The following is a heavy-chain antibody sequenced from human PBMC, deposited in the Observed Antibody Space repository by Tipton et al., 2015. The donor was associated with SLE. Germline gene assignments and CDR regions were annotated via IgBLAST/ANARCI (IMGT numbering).Heavy chain of an antibody. CDR1: GYTFTSYG. CDR2: ISAYNGNT. Sequence: QLVQSGPEVKKPGASVKVSCKASGYTFTSYGISWVRQAPGQGLEWMGWISAYNGNTNYAQKLQGRVTMTTDTSTSTAYMELRSLRSDDTAVYYCARAVAVAGMDYCYGMDVWGQGTTVTVSS. D-gene: IGHD6-19*01. V-gene: IGHV1-18*01. CDR3: ARAVAVAGMDYCYGMDV. J-gene: IGHJ6*02.